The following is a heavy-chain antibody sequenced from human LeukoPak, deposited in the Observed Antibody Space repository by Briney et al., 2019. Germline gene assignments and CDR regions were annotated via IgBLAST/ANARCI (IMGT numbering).Heavy chain of an antibody. J-gene: IGHJ4*02. CDR3: AKDLPPDYDILTGYLDY. Sequence: TGGSLRLSCAASGFTFSSYGMSWVRQAPGKGLEWVSAISGSGGSTYYADSVKGRFTISRDNSKNTLYLQMNSLRAEDTAVYYCAKDLPPDYDILTGYLDYWGQGTLVTVSS. CDR1: GFTFSSYG. D-gene: IGHD3-9*01. CDR2: ISGSGGST. V-gene: IGHV3-23*01.